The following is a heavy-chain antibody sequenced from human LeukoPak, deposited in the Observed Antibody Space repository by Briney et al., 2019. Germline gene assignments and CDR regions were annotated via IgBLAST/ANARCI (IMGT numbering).Heavy chain of an antibody. CDR2: IIPIFGTA. CDR3: ARMGGSSWTNWFDP. V-gene: IGHV1-69*06. CDR1: GGPFSSYA. D-gene: IGHD6-13*01. Sequence: GASVKISFKASGGPFSSYAISWVRPAPGQGLEWMGGIIPIFGTANYAQKFQGRVTITADKSTSTAYMELSSLRSEDTAVYYCARMGGSSWTNWFDPWGQGTLVTVSS. J-gene: IGHJ5*02.